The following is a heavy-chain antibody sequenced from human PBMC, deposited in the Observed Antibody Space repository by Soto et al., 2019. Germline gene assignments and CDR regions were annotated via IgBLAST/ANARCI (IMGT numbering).Heavy chain of an antibody. V-gene: IGHV3-23*01. D-gene: IGHD3-10*01. CDR1: GFTFNNYA. J-gene: IGHJ4*02. CDR3: AKGRGGSGSLTPRVDF. CDR2: ISGGGDTT. Sequence: EVQLLESGGCLVQPGGSLRLSCAASGFTFNNYAMTWVRQAPGKWLEWVSAISGGGDTTSYADSVKGRFTVSRDGSKNTLYLQMSSLRAEDTALYYCAKGRGGSGSLTPRVDFWGQGTLVTVAS.